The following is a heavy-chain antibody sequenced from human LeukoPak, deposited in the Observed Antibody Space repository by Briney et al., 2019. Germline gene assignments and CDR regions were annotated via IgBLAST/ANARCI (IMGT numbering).Heavy chain of an antibody. J-gene: IGHJ4*02. CDR3: ARGAGGKQQLGGAHFDY. V-gene: IGHV4-34*01. CDR2: INHSGST. Sequence: PSETLSLTCAVYGGSFSDYYWSWVRQTPGKGLEWIGEINHSGSTNYNPSLKSRVTISVDTSKNQFSLKLSSVTAADTAVYYCARGAGGKQQLGGAHFDYWGQGTLVTVSS. CDR1: GGSFSDYY. D-gene: IGHD6-13*01.